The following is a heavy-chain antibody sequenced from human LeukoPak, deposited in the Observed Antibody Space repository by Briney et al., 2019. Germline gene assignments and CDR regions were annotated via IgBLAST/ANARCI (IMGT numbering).Heavy chain of an antibody. CDR1: GYTFTGYY. CDR2: INPNSGGT. Sequence: ASVKVSCKAFGYTFTGYYVHWVRQAPGQGLEWMGWINPNSGGTNYAQKFQGRVTMTRDTSISTAYMELSRLRSDDTAVYYCARGAGYSGSYYHPPQVDYWGQGTLVTVSS. V-gene: IGHV1-2*02. D-gene: IGHD1-26*01. J-gene: IGHJ4*02. CDR3: ARGAGYSGSYYHPPQVDY.